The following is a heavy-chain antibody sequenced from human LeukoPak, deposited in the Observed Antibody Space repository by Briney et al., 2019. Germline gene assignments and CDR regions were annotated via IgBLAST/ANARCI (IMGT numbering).Heavy chain of an antibody. J-gene: IGHJ3*02. D-gene: IGHD5-24*01. CDR3: AREQHYGYTGNAFDI. CDR2: ISSSSSYI. CDR1: GFTFSSYS. Sequence: PGGSLRLSCAASGFTFSSYSMNWVRQAPGKGLEWVSSISSSSSYIYYADSVKGRFTISRDNAKNSLYLQMNSLRAEDTAVYYCAREQHYGYTGNAFDIWGQGTMVTVSS. V-gene: IGHV3-21*01.